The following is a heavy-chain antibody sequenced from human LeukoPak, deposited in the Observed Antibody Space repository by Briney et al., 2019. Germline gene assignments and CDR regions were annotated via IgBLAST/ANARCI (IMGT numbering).Heavy chain of an antibody. CDR2: ISSSSSYI. V-gene: IGHV3-21*01. CDR3: ARDRGSASYYTPRLPFDY. CDR1: GFTFSSYS. J-gene: IGHJ4*02. Sequence: GGSLRLSCAASGFTFSSYSMNWVRQAPGKGLEWVSSISSSSSYIYYADSVKGRFTIYRDNAKNSLYLQMNSLRAEDTAVYYCARDRGSASYYTPRLPFDYWGQGTLVTVSS. D-gene: IGHD3-10*01.